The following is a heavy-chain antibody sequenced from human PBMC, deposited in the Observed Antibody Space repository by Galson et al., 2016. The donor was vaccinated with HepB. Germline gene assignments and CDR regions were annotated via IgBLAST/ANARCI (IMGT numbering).Heavy chain of an antibody. CDR3: ARLSGSVVTGISFDV. D-gene: IGHD2-21*02. J-gene: IGHJ3*01. CDR2: INPKSGGT. CDR1: GYIFSAFY. Sequence: SVKVSCKASGYIFSAFYVHWVRQAPGQGLERMGWINPKSGGTNFAQKFPGRVTAARDTSINTAYMELNRLTSDDTAVYYCARLSGSVVTGISFDVWGQGKRVTVSS. V-gene: IGHV1-2*02.